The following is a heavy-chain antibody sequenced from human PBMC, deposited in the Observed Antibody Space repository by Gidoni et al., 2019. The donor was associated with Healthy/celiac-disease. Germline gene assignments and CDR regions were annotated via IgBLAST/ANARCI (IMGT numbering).Heavy chain of an antibody. Sequence: EVQLVESGGALVQPGGSLKLSCSACCFTFRSYARHWVRQAPGKGLEYVSAISSNGGSTYYADSVKGRFTISRDNSKNTLYLQMSSLRAEDTAVYYCVKGVRQQPAGWFDPWGQGTLVTVSS. J-gene: IGHJ5*02. CDR3: VKGVRQQPAGWFDP. CDR1: CFTFRSYA. CDR2: ISSNGGST. V-gene: IGHV3-64D*06. D-gene: IGHD6-13*01.